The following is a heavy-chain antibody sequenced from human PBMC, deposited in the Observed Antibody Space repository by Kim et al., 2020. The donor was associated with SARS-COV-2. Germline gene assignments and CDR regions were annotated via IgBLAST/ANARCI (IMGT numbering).Heavy chain of an antibody. J-gene: IGHJ4*02. CDR3: ARANQDFWSGYHFDY. V-gene: IGHV4-31*02. Sequence: PALKSRVTISVDTSKNQFSLKLSSVTAADTAVYYCARANQDFWSGYHFDYWGQGTLVTVSS. D-gene: IGHD3-3*01.